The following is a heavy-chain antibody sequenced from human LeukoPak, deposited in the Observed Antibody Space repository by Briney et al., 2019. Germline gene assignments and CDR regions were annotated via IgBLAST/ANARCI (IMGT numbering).Heavy chain of an antibody. CDR2: IRFDGSSK. D-gene: IGHD5-18*01. CDR3: AKDYIYGGWGNAFDI. V-gene: IGHV3-30*02. J-gene: IGHJ3*02. CDR1: ALTFSNSG. Sequence: PGGSLRLSCAASALTFSNSGMHWVRQAPGKGLEWVAFIRFDGSSKFYTDSVKGRFTISRDNSKNTLNLQMNGLRAEDTAVYYCAKDYIYGGWGNAFDIWGQGTKVTVSS.